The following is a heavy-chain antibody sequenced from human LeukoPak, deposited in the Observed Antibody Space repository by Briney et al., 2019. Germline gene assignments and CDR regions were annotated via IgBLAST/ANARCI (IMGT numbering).Heavy chain of an antibody. D-gene: IGHD6-19*01. CDR2: INPNSGGT. V-gene: IGHV1-2*02. CDR1: GYTFTCYY. J-gene: IGHJ5*02. CDR3: ARDSSHFVAVAGTFWFDP. Sequence: ASVKVSCKASGYTFTCYYMHWVRQAPGQGLEWMGWINPNSGGTNYAQKFQGRVTMTRDTSISTAYMELSRLRSDDTAVYYCARDSSHFVAVAGTFWFDPWGQGTLVTVSS.